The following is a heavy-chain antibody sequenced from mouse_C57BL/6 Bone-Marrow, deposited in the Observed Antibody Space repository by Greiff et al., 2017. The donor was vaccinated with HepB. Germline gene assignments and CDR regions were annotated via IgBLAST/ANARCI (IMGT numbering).Heavy chain of an antibody. D-gene: IGHD1-1*01. V-gene: IGHV7-1*01. J-gene: IGHJ1*03. CDR3: ARDAGYYGSSPWWYFDV. CDR2: SRNKANDYTT. Sequence: EVHLVESGGGLVQSGRSLRLSCATSGFTFSDFYMEWVRQAPGKGLEWIAASRNKANDYTTEYSASVKGRFIVSRDTSQSILYLQMNALRAEDTAIYYCARDAGYYGSSPWWYFDVWGTGTTVTVSS. CDR1: GFTFSDFY.